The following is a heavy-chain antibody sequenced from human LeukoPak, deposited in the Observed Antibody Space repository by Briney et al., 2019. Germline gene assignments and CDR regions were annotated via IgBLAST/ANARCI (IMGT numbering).Heavy chain of an antibody. D-gene: IGHD4-17*01. Sequence: GRSLRLSCAASGFTFDDYAMHWVRQAPGKGLEWVSGISWNSGSIGYADSVKGRFTISRDNAKNSLYLQMNSLRAEDTAVYYCARVSLSYGDYEWAYYYYGMDVWGQGTTVTVSS. CDR1: GFTFDDYA. CDR3: ARVSLSYGDYEWAYYYYGMDV. CDR2: ISWNSGSI. J-gene: IGHJ6*02. V-gene: IGHV3-9*01.